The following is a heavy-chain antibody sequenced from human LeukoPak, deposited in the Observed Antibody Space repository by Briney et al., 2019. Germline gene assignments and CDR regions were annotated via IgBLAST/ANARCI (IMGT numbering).Heavy chain of an antibody. CDR2: IYYSGST. CDR3: AKILSKYSYGFDY. V-gene: IGHV4-39*07. CDR1: GGSISSSSYY. Sequence: SETLSLTCTVSGGSISSSSYYWGWIRQPPGKGLEWIGSIYYSGSTYYNPSLKSRVTISVDTSKNQFSLKLSSVTAADTAVYYCAKILSKYSYGFDYWGQGTLLTVSS. D-gene: IGHD5-18*01. J-gene: IGHJ4*02.